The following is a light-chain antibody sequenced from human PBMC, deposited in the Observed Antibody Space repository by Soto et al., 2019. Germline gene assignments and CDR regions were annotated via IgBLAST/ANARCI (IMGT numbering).Light chain of an antibody. Sequence: EIVLTQSPGTLSLSPGDTATLSCRASQSVSSNNLAWYHQKPGQAPRLLIYGASSRATGIPDRFSGSGSGTDFTLTISRLEPEDVAVYYCQQYANLITFGQGTRLEIE. CDR3: QQYANLIT. J-gene: IGKJ5*01. CDR1: QSVSSNN. V-gene: IGKV3-20*01. CDR2: GAS.